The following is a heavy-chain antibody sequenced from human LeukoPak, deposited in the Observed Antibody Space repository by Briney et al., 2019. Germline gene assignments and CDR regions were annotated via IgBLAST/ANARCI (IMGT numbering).Heavy chain of an antibody. CDR1: GFTFSSYW. CDR3: ARVRHLDF. J-gene: IGHJ4*02. CDR2: INQDGSEK. Sequence: GGSLRLSRAASGFTFSSYWLSWVRQAPGKGLEWVANINQDGSEKYYVDSVKGRFTISRDNAKNSLYLQMNSLRAEDTAMYYCARVRHLDFWGQGTLVTVSS. V-gene: IGHV3-7*01.